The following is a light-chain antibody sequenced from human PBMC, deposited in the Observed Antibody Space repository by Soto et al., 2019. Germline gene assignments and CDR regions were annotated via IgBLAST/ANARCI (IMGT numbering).Light chain of an antibody. J-gene: IGKJ1*01. CDR2: GAS. Sequence: EVVLTQSPGTLSLSEGERATLSCRASQSVSSSYLAWYQQKPGQAPRLLIYGASSRATGIPDRFSGGGSGTDFTLAISKLEPDDFAVYYCQQYTNSPCTFGQGTKVEIK. CDR3: QQYTNSPCT. CDR1: QSVSSSY. V-gene: IGKV3-20*01.